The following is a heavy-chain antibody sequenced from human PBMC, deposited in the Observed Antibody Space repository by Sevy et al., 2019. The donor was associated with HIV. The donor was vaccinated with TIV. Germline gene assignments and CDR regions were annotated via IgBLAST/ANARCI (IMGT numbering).Heavy chain of an antibody. D-gene: IGHD6-13*01. CDR1: GFTFSSYG. Sequence: GGSLRLSCAASGFTFSSYGMHWVRQAPGKGLEWVAFIRYDGSNKYYADSVKGRFTISRVNSKNTLYLQMNSLRAEDTAVYYCAKTKSSRAAAGYYFDYWGQGTLVTVSS. J-gene: IGHJ4*02. V-gene: IGHV3-30*02. CDR3: AKTKSSRAAAGYYFDY. CDR2: IRYDGSNK.